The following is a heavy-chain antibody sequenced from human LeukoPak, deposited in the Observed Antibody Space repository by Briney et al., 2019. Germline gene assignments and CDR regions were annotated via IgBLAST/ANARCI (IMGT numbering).Heavy chain of an antibody. CDR1: GVSISSGSNY. Sequence: PSETLSLTCSVSGVSISSGSNYWGWIRQPPGKTLEWIGSIYSRGNTYYNPSLKSRVIILIDTAKNHFSLNLSSVTAADTAVYYCARSDGYGLVGIWGQGTMVTVSS. J-gene: IGHJ3*02. D-gene: IGHD3-10*01. CDR2: IYSRGNT. CDR3: ARSDGYGLVGI. V-gene: IGHV4-39*07.